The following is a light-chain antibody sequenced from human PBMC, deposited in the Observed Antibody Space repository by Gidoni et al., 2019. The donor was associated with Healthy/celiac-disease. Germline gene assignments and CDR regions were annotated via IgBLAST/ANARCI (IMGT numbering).Light chain of an antibody. Sequence: EIVLTQSPGTLSLSPGERATLSCRASQSVSSSYLAWYQQKPGQAPRLLIYGASSRATGIPDRFSGSGSGTDFTLTISRLEPEDFAVYYCQQYGSWTETFGQGTKVEIK. CDR1: QSVSSSY. CDR3: QQYGSWTET. J-gene: IGKJ1*01. CDR2: GAS. V-gene: IGKV3-20*01.